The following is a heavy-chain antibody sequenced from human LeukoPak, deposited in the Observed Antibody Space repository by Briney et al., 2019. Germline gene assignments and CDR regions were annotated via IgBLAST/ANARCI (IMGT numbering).Heavy chain of an antibody. CDR3: ARAVTGPTLIFDY. CDR1: GFTVSSNY. D-gene: IGHD1-1*01. CDR2: IYSGGST. V-gene: IGHV3-53*01. Sequence: PGGSLRLSCAASGFTVSSNYMSWVRQAPGNGLEWVSLIYSGGSTYYADSVKGRFTISRDNSKNTLYLQMNSLRAEDTAAYYCARAVTGPTLIFDYWGQGTLVTVSS. J-gene: IGHJ4*02.